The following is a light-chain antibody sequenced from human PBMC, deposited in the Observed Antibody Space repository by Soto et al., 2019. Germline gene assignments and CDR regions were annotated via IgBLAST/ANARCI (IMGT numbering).Light chain of an antibody. V-gene: IGKV1-5*03. Sequence: DLQMTQSPSTLSASVGDRVTITCRASQTISSWLTWYQQKPGKAPKLLIYKASSLESGVPSRFSGSGSGTEFTLTISSLQPDDFATYYCQQHSTYPWTFGQGTKVEIK. CDR1: QTISSW. CDR2: KAS. CDR3: QQHSTYPWT. J-gene: IGKJ1*01.